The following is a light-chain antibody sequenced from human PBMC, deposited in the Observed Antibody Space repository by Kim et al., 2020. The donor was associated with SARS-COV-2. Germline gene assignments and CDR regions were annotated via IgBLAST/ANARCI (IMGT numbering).Light chain of an antibody. Sequence: VSPGQTAETTCSGDALPKQYAYWYQQKPGQAPVLVIYKDSERPSGIPERFSGSSSGTTVTLTISGVQAEDEADYYCQSADSSGNWVFGGGTQLTVL. CDR3: QSADSSGNWV. J-gene: IGLJ3*02. CDR2: KDS. CDR1: ALPKQY. V-gene: IGLV3-25*03.